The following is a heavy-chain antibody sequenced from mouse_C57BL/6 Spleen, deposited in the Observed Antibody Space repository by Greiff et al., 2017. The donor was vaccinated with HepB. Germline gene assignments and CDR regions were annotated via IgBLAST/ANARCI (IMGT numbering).Heavy chain of an antibody. CDR3: ARSYYYYAMDY. CDR1: GFTFSDYG. Sequence: EVMLVESGGGLVKPGGSLKLSCAASGFTFSDYGMHWVRQAPEKGLEWVAYISSGSSTIYYADTVKGRFTISRDNAKNTLFLQMTSLRSEDTAKYYCARSYYYYAMDYWGQGTSVTVSS. CDR2: ISSGSSTI. V-gene: IGHV5-17*01. D-gene: IGHD2-12*01. J-gene: IGHJ4*01.